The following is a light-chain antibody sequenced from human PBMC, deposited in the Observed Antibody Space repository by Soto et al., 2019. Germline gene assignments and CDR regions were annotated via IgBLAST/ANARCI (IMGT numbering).Light chain of an antibody. CDR3: SSYTSRSTLNYV. Sequence: QSALTQPASVSGSPGQSITISCTGTSSDVGGYNYVSWYQQHPGKAPKIMIYEVSNRPSGVSHRFSGSKSGNTASLTISGLQAEDEADYYCSSYTSRSTLNYVFGTGTQLTVL. CDR1: SSDVGGYNY. CDR2: EVS. J-gene: IGLJ1*01. V-gene: IGLV2-14*01.